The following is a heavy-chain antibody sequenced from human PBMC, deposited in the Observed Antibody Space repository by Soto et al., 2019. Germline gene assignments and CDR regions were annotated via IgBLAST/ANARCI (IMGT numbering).Heavy chain of an antibody. CDR1: GFTFSNSA. J-gene: IGHJ5*02. Sequence: LLLESGGGLVQPGGSLRLSCAASGFTFSNSAMTWVRQAPGKGLEWVSSIGGSYGDTSYADSMKGRFTISSDNSNNPQYPQVDGRRAEGTAVYDCAASASRPWGQGPLVTVSS. V-gene: IGHV3-23*01. CDR2: IGGSYGDT. CDR3: AASASRP.